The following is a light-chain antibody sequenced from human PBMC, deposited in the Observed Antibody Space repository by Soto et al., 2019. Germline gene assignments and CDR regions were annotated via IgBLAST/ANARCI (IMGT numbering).Light chain of an antibody. CDR2: EGS. Sequence: QSALTRPASVSGSPGQSITIPCTGISSDVGGYNLVSWYQQQPGKAPKLIIYEGSKRPSGISNRFSASKSGNTASLTISGLQAEDEADYYCCSYAGTATYVFGTGTKVTVL. J-gene: IGLJ1*01. V-gene: IGLV2-23*01. CDR3: CSYAGTATYV. CDR1: SSDVGGYNL.